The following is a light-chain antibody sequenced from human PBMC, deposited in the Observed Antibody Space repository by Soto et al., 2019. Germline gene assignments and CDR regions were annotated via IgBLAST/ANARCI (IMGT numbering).Light chain of an antibody. V-gene: IGLV2-14*01. Sequence: QSLLTQPASVSGSPGQSITISCTGTSSDVGSYNFVSWYQQLPGKAPKLMIYEVSNRPSGVSNRFSGSKSGNTASLTISGLQAEDEADYYCSSYPPSSNYVVGSRTKVTVL. CDR3: SSYPPSSNYV. CDR1: SSDVGSYNF. J-gene: IGLJ1*01. CDR2: EVS.